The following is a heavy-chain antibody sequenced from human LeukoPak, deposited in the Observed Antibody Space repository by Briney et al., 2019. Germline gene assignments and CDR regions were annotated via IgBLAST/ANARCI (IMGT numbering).Heavy chain of an antibody. CDR3: ARDHFGSLDS. J-gene: IGHJ4*02. V-gene: IGHV4-61*01. CDR2: DYCGGNT. D-gene: IGHD3-10*01. Sequence: SETLSLTCTVSGFSVTTDSYCWGWIRQPPGKGLEWIGYDYCGGNTNYNPSLKRRVTISVDTSKNQFSLTLTSVTAADTAVYFCARDHFGSLDSWGQGILVTVSS. CDR1: GFSVTTDSYC.